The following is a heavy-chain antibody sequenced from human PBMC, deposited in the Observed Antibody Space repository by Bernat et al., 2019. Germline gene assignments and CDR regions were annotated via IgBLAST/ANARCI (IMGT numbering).Heavy chain of an antibody. D-gene: IGHD3-16*01. J-gene: IGHJ3*01. Sequence: QITLKESGPTLVKPTQTLTLTSTFSGFSLTTSGVGVGWIRQPPGEALDWLAVIYWDDDHRYSPSLRSRLTITKDLSKNQVVLTMTNMDPLDTATYFCAHIEITFGGVQRLDAFDFWGQGTMVTVSS. CDR1: GFSLTTSGVG. CDR3: AHIEITFGGVQRLDAFDF. V-gene: IGHV2-5*02. CDR2: IYWDDDH.